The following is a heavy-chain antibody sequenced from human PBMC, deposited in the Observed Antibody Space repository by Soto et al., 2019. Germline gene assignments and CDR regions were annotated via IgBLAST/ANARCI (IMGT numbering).Heavy chain of an antibody. Sequence: QLQLQESGPGLVKPSETLSLTCTVSGGSISSSSYYWGWIRQPPGKGLACIGSIYYSGSTSYNPSLKSRVTISVDTSKNQFSLKLSSVTAADTAVYYCARHIRGNSCMDVWGQGTTVTVSS. CDR1: GGSISSSSYY. CDR3: ARHIRGNSCMDV. CDR2: IYYSGST. J-gene: IGHJ6*02. V-gene: IGHV4-39*01. D-gene: IGHD2-21*01.